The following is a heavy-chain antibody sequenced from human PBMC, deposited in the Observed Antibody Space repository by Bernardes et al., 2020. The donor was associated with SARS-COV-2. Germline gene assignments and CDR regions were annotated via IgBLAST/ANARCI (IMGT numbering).Heavy chain of an antibody. CDR3: ATAPALRGYSGYAYERYYYYYGMDV. CDR1: GYTLTELS. Sequence: ASVKVSCKVSGYTLTELSIHWVRPAPGKGLEWMGGFDPEDGETIHAQKFQGRVTINEDTSTDTAYMELSSLRSEDTAVYYWATAPALRGYSGYAYERYYYYYGMDVWGQGTTVTVSS. V-gene: IGHV1-24*01. J-gene: IGHJ6*02. CDR2: FDPEDGET. D-gene: IGHD5-12*01.